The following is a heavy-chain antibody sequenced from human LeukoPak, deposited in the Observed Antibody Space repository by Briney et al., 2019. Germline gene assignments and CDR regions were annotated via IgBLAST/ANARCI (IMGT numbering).Heavy chain of an antibody. CDR1: GYSISSGYY. Sequence: SETLSLTCAVSGYSISSGYYWGWSRQPPGKGGEGIGSIYHSGSTYYKPSLKRRVTISVDTSKNQFSLKLCSVTAADTAVYYCARVWNYWGQGTLVTVSS. V-gene: IGHV4-38-2*01. CDR3: ARVWNY. J-gene: IGHJ4*02. CDR2: IYHSGST. D-gene: IGHD2-8*01.